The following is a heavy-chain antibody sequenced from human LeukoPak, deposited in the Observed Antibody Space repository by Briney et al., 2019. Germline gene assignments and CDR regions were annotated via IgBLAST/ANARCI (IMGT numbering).Heavy chain of an antibody. J-gene: IGHJ4*02. Sequence: QPGGSLRLSCTASGFTFSNYWMSWVRQAPGKGLEWGANIRQDGSEKYYVDSVKGRFTISRDNAKNSLYLQMSSLRAEDTAVYYCARDSVAGGPKREYYFDYWGQGTLVTVSS. D-gene: IGHD1-1*01. CDR3: ARDSVAGGPKREYYFDY. CDR2: IRQDGSEK. V-gene: IGHV3-7*01. CDR1: GFTFSNYW.